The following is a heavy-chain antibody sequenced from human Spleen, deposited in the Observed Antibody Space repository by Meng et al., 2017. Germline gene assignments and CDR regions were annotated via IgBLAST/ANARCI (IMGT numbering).Heavy chain of an antibody. J-gene: IGHJ2*01. CDR2: ISSSSSSK. CDR1: GFTFSTYN. CDR3: VRDWKDYGDYSHWFFDL. D-gene: IGHD4-17*01. Sequence: GGSLRLSCAASGFTFSTYNMNWVRQAPGKGLEWVSSISSSSSSKYYTDSLKGRFTISRDNAKNSLFLQMNSLRVEGTAVYYCVRDWKDYGDYSHWFFDLWGRGTLVTVSS. V-gene: IGHV3-21*01.